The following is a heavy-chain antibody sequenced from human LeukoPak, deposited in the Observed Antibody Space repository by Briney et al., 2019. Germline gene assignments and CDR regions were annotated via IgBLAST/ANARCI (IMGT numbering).Heavy chain of an antibody. CDR1: GGSISSGGYY. CDR3: ARDSRYCSSTSCLIDSYYYYYGMDV. D-gene: IGHD2-2*01. CDR2: IYYSGST. J-gene: IGHJ6*02. V-gene: IGHV4-31*03. Sequence: SETLSLTCTVSGGSISSGGYYWSWIRQHPGKGLEWIGYIYYSGSTYYNPSLKSRVTISVDTSKNQFSLKLSSVTAADTAVYYCARDSRYCSSTSCLIDSYYYYYGMDVWGQGTTVTVSS.